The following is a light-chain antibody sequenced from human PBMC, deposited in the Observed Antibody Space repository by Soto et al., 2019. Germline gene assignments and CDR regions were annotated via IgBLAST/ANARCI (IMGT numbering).Light chain of an antibody. CDR1: SSNIGAGYD. CDR2: DNS. V-gene: IGLV1-40*01. J-gene: IGLJ2*01. CDR3: QSYDTSLSGWVV. Sequence: QSVLTQPASVSGAPGQRVTISCTGGSSNIGAGYDVHWYRQLPGTAPELLIYDNSNRPSGVPARFSGSKSGTSASLAITGLQADDDADYYCQSYDTSLSGWVVFGGGTQLTVL.